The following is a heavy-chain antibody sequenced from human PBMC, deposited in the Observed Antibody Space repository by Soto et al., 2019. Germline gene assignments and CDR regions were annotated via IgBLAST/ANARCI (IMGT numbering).Heavy chain of an antibody. Sequence: QVQLVESGGGVVQPGRSLRLSCAASGFTFSSYAMHWVRQAPGKGLEWVAVISYDGSNKYYADSVKGRFTISRDNSKNTLYLQMNSLRAEDTAVYYCARVDQQKLWYGMDVWGQGTTVTVSS. CDR2: ISYDGSNK. V-gene: IGHV3-30-3*01. CDR3: ARVDQQKLWYGMDV. D-gene: IGHD6-13*01. J-gene: IGHJ6*02. CDR1: GFTFSSYA.